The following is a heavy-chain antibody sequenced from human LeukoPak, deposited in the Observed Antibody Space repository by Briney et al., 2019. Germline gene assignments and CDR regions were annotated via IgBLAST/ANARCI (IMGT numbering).Heavy chain of an antibody. CDR1: GFTFSTYS. V-gene: IGHV3-74*01. J-gene: IGHJ4*02. Sequence: LPGGSLRLSCAASGFTFSTYSMNWVRQAPGKGLMWVSQISTDGSQTFYADSVKGRFTISRDNAKNTLFLQMDSLRPEDTAVYYCVRSLRSADFWGQGTLVTVSS. CDR2: ISTDGSQT. CDR3: VRSLRSADF.